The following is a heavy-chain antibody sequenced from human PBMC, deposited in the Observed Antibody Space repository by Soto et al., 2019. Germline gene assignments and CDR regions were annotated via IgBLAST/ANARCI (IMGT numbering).Heavy chain of an antibody. CDR3: AASCVACGGFNYVRMDV. Sequence: SETLSLTCTVSGGSISSGGYYWYWIRQHPGKGLEWIGYIYYSGTTYYNPSLKSRVTISVDTSKNQFSLKLSSVTAADTAVYYCAASCVACGGFNYVRMDVWVQGTTVT. CDR1: GGSISSGGYY. D-gene: IGHD4-4*01. J-gene: IGHJ6*01. V-gene: IGHV4-31*03. CDR2: IYYSGTT.